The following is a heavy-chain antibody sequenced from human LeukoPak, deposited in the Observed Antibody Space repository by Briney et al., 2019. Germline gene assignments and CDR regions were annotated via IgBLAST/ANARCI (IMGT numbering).Heavy chain of an antibody. Sequence: PGGSMRLSCAGSGFTFSSYWMHWVRQAPGKGLVWVSRINTDGTNTNYADSVKGRFTISRDNAKNTLNLQMNSLRAEDTGLYYCARTASYSGEYYGSFQVWGQGTLGTVSS. J-gene: IGHJ1*01. CDR2: INTDGTNT. V-gene: IGHV3-74*01. D-gene: IGHD2/OR15-2a*01. CDR1: GFTFSSYW. CDR3: ARTASYSGEYYGSFQV.